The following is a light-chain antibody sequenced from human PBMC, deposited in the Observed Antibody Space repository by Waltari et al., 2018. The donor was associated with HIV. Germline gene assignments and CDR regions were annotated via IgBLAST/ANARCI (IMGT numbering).Light chain of an antibody. CDR2: WAF. Sequence: DIVMTQSPDSLAVSLGARATINCKSSQSILFNANNKNYLAWYQQKPGQSPTLLFYWAFTREFGVPDRFTGSGSGTDFTLTITSLQSEDVALYYCQQYYSVPWTFGQGTKVEIK. V-gene: IGKV4-1*01. CDR1: QSILFNANNKNY. J-gene: IGKJ1*01. CDR3: QQYYSVPWT.